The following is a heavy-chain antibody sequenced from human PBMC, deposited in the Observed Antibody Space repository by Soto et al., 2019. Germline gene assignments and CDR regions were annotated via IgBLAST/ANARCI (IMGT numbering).Heavy chain of an antibody. CDR3: AKRRGAGGHFDY. CDR1: GFTFSSYA. CDR2: VSIGGST. V-gene: IGHV3-23*01. D-gene: IGHD2-15*01. Sequence: GGSLRLSCAASGFTFSSYAVGWVRQGPGKGLEWVAVVSIGGSTHYADSVRGRFTISRDNSKNTLSLQMNSLTAEDTAVYFCAKRRGAGGHFDYWGQGALV. J-gene: IGHJ4*02.